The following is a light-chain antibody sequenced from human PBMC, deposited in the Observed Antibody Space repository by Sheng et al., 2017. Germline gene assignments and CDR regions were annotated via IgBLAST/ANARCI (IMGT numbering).Light chain of an antibody. J-gene: IGKJ3*01. Sequence: DIQMTQSPSSLSASVGDRVTITCRAGQTISTSLNWYQQKPGKAPKLLVFAASNLQSGVPSRFSGGGSGTDFTLTITGLQPEDFQLYYCQQSYSLPRTFGPGTRVDMK. CDR3: QQSYSLPRT. CDR2: AAS. CDR1: QTISTS. V-gene: IGKV1-39*01.